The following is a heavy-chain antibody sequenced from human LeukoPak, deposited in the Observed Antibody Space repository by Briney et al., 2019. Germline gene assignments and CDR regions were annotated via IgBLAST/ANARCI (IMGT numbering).Heavy chain of an antibody. CDR1: GGLISSYY. CDR2: IYYNGNT. V-gene: IGHV4-59*08. CDR3: ARGRGGGSKHFDY. Sequence: PSETLSLTCAISGGLISSYYWSWIRQPPGKGLEWIGHIYYNGNTNYNPSLKSRVTMLVDRSKNQFSLKLSSVTAADTAVYYCARGRGGGSKHFDYWGQGTLVTVSS. D-gene: IGHD1-26*01. J-gene: IGHJ4*02.